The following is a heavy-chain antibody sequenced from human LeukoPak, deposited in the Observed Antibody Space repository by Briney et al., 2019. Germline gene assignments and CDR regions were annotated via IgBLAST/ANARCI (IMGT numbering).Heavy chain of an antibody. CDR3: ARLSVIAADGTHYFDY. Sequence: GESLKISCKGSGYSFTNYWIGWVRQMPGKGLEWMGIIYPGDPDSRNSPSFQAQVSISADKSINTAYLQWSSLKASDTAMYYCARLSVIAADGTHYFDYWGQGTLVTVSS. CDR1: GYSFTNYW. CDR2: IYPGDPDS. D-gene: IGHD6-13*01. V-gene: IGHV5-51*01. J-gene: IGHJ4*02.